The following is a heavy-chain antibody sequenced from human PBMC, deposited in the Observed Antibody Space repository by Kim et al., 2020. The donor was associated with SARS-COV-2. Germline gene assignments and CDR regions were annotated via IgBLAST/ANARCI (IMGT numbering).Heavy chain of an antibody. Sequence: GGSLRLSCEASGFTFSSSAMSWVRQAPGQGLELVSIISGGGGTTYYADSVKGRFTMSRDNSTNKLHLQMNSLRAEDTAVYHCAKGQGPGPGAFDIWRPGT. V-gene: IGHV3-23*01. J-gene: IGHJ3*02. CDR2: ISGGGGTT. CDR1: GFTFSSSA. CDR3: AKGQGPGPGAFDI. D-gene: IGHD7-27*01.